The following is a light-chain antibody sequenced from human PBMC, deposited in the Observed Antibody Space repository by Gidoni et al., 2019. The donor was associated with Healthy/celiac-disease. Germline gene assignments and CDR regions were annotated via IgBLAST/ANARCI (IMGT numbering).Light chain of an antibody. CDR3: QQYNSYSPGT. CDR2: DAS. Sequence: DIQRTQSPSTLSASVGERVTITCRASQSISSWLAWYQQKPGKAPKLLICDASSLESGVPSRFGGRGSGPEFTLTISRLQPADFATYYCQQYNSYSPGTFGQGATVEIK. J-gene: IGKJ1*01. V-gene: IGKV1-5*01. CDR1: QSISSW.